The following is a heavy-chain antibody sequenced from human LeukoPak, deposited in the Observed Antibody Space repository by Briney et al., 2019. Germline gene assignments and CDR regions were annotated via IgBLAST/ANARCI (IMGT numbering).Heavy chain of an antibody. CDR1: GGSISNYY. J-gene: IGHJ4*02. Sequence: SETLSLTCTVSGGSISNYYWSWIRQPPGKGLEWIGYIYYSGSTNYNPSLKSRVTMSVDTSKNQFSLKLSSVTAADTAVYYCARDRRGPLDYWGQGTLVTVSS. D-gene: IGHD2-15*01. CDR2: IYYSGST. V-gene: IGHV4-59*12. CDR3: ARDRRGPLDY.